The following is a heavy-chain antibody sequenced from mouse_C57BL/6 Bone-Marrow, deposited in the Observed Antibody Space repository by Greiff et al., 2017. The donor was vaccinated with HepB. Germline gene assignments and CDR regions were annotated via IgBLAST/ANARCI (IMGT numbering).Heavy chain of an antibody. D-gene: IGHD2-2*01. CDR2: IYPRDGST. Sequence: QVQLQQSGPELVKPGASVKLSCKASGYTFTSYDINWVKQRPGRGLEWIGWIYPRDGSTKYNEKFKGKATLTVDTSSSTAYMELHCLTSEDSAVYFCARGDYYGYPWFAYWGQGTLVTVSA. CDR3: ARGDYYGYPWFAY. CDR1: GYTFTSYD. V-gene: IGHV1-85*01. J-gene: IGHJ3*01.